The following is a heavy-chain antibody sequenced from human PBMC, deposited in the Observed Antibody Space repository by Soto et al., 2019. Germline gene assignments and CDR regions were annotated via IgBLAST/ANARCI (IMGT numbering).Heavy chain of an antibody. V-gene: IGHV1-46*01. J-gene: IGHJ6*02. CDR2: INPNGGST. D-gene: IGHD2-15*01. CDR3: ARPGYGGNTQPFYYYYGMDV. Sequence: GASVKVSCKASGYTFTSSYIHWVRQAPGQGLEWMAIINPNGGSTNYAQKFQGRVTMTRDTSTSTVYMELSSLTSEDTAVYYCARPGYGGNTQPFYYYYGMDVWGQGTTVTVSS. CDR1: GYTFTSSY.